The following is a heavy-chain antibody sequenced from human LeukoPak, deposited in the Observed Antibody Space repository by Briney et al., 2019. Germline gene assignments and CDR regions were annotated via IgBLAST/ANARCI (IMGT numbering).Heavy chain of an antibody. V-gene: IGHV3-9*01. CDR2: ISWNSGSI. CDR3: AKDAYGSSWPYYYYYYGMDG. J-gene: IGHJ6*02. D-gene: IGHD6-13*01. CDR1: GFTFDDYA. Sequence: PGRSLRLSCAASGFTFDDYAMHWVRQAPGKGLEWVSGISWNSGSIGYADSVKGRFTISRDNAKNSLYLQMNSLRAEDTALYYCAKDAYGSSWPYYYYYYGMDGWGQGSTVTVPS.